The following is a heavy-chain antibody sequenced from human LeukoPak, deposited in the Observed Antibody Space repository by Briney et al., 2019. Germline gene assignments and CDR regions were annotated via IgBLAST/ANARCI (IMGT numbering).Heavy chain of an antibody. CDR1: GDSSYSSIYY. CDR2: IDYSGNT. J-gene: IGHJ4*02. CDR3: AREAVAGNYFDY. V-gene: IGHV4-39*07. Sequence: SETLSLTCAVSGDSSYSSIYYWGWVRQPPGKGLEWIGTIDYSGNTYYNPSLKSRATISTDTSRSQFSLKLSSVTAADTAVYYCAREAVAGNYFDYWGQGTLVTVSS. D-gene: IGHD6-19*01.